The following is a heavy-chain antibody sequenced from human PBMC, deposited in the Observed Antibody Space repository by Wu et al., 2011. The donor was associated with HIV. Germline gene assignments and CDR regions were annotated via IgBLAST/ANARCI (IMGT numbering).Heavy chain of an antibody. D-gene: IGHD4-17*01. CDR3: ARGDYGDYVAYFQH. V-gene: IGHV1-69*05. Sequence: QVQLVQSGAEVKKPGSSVKVSCKASGGTFSSYAISWVRQAPGQGLEWMGGIIPLFGTTNYAQKFQGRVSITTDESTSTAYMELSSLRYEDTAVYYCARGDYGDYVAYFQHWARAPWSPSPQ. CDR1: GGTFSSYA. J-gene: IGHJ1*01. CDR2: IIPLFGTT.